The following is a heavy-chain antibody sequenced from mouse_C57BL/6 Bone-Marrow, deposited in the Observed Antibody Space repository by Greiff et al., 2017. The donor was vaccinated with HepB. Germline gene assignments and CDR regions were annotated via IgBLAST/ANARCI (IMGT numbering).Heavy chain of an antibody. CDR2: IYPRSGHT. CDR1: GYTFTSYG. Sequence: VQLVESGAELARPGASVKLSCKASGYTFTSYGISWVKQRTGQGLEWIGEIYPRSGHTYYNEKFKGKATLTADKSSSTAYMELRSLTSEDSAVYFCARRVYDGYQGGFAYWGQGTLVTVSA. CDR3: ARRVYDGYQGGFAY. J-gene: IGHJ3*01. V-gene: IGHV1-81*01. D-gene: IGHD2-3*01.